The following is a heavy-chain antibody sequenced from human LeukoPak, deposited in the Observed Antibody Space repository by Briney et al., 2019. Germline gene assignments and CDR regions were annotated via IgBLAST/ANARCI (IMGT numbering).Heavy chain of an antibody. CDR3: TTVITVGDWHDY. CDR2: IKRKTDGGTT. J-gene: IGHJ4*02. V-gene: IGHV3-15*01. D-gene: IGHD2-21*02. CDR1: GFPFSNAW. Sequence: KAGGSLRLSCAASGFPFSNAWMSWVRQAPGKGLEWVGRIKRKTDGGTTDYAAPVRGRFTISRDDSKNAIYLQMNSLRTEDTAIYYCTTVITVGDWHDYWGQGTLVTVSS.